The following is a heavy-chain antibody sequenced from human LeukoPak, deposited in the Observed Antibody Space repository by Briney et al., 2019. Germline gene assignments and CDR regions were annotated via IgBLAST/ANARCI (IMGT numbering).Heavy chain of an antibody. V-gene: IGHV3-7*01. CDR2: IKQDGSEK. CDR3: ARTPYDFWSASYSYYFDY. Sequence: GGSLRLSCAASGFTFSSYWMSWVRQAPGKGLEWVANIKQDGSEKYYVDSVEGRFTISRDNAKNSLYLQMNSLRAEDTAVFYCARTPYDFWSASYSYYFDYWGQGTLVTVSS. CDR1: GFTFSSYW. J-gene: IGHJ4*02. D-gene: IGHD3-3*01.